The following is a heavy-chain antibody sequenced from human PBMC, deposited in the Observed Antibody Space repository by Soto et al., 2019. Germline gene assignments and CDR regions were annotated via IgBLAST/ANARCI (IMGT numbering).Heavy chain of an antibody. D-gene: IGHD3-3*01. CDR3: ARAPYAVTIVGVGYYFDY. J-gene: IGHJ4*02. Sequence: QVQLQESGPGLVKPSETLSLTCTVSGGSVSSNSYYWSWIRQPPGKGLEWIGYIYYSGSTNYNPSLTSRVTISVDTYKPPFSLNLSSVTAADTAVYYWARAPYAVTIVGVGYYFDYWGRGTLVTVSS. V-gene: IGHV4-61*03. CDR2: IYYSGST. CDR1: GGSVSSNSYY.